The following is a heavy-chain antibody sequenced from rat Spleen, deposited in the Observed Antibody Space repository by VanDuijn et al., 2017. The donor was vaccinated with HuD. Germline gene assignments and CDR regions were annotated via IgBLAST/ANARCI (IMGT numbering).Heavy chain of an antibody. V-gene: IGHV5-31*01. Sequence: EVQLVESGGGLVQPGRSLKLSCVASGFTFNNYWMTWIRQAPGKGLEWVASITHTGGSTYYPDSVKGRFTISRDNAQSTLYLQMDSLRSEDTATYYCARHGYGGYSGPFAYWGQGTLVTVSS. D-gene: IGHD1-11*01. J-gene: IGHJ3*01. CDR3: ARHGYGGYSGPFAY. CDR1: GFTFNNYW. CDR2: ITHTGGST.